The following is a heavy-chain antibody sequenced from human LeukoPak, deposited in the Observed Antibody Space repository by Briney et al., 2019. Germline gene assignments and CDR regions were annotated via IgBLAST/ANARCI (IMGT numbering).Heavy chain of an antibody. CDR3: AKDLGAVAGTGDY. Sequence: GGSLRLSCAASGFTFNSYAMMWVRQAPGKGLEWVAVISYDGSNKYYADSVKGRFTISRDNSKNTLYLQMNSLRAEDTAVYYCAKDLGAVAGTGDYWGQGTLVTVSS. CDR1: GFTFNSYA. V-gene: IGHV3-30*18. J-gene: IGHJ4*02. D-gene: IGHD6-19*01. CDR2: ISYDGSNK.